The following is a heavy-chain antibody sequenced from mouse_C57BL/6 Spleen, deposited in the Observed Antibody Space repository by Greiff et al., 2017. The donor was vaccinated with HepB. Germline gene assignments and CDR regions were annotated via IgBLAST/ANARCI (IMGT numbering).Heavy chain of an antibody. CDR2: IWSGGST. V-gene: IGHV2-2*01. D-gene: IGHD1-1*01. CDR1: GFSLTSYG. J-gene: IGHJ4*01. Sequence: VKLQESGPGLVQPSQSLSITCTVSGFSLTSYGVHWVRQSPGKGLEWLGVIWSGGSTDYNAAFISRLSISKDNSKSQVFFKMNSLQADDTAIYYCARNYVGGGRLYAMDYWGQGTSVTVSS. CDR3: ARNYVGGGRLYAMDY.